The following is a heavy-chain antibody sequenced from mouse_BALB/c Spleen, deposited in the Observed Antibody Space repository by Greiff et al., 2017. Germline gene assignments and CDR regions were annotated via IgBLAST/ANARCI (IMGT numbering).Heavy chain of an antibody. CDR2: ISDGGSYT. D-gene: IGHD4-1*01. V-gene: IGHV5-4*02. Sequence: EVKLMESGGGLVKPGGSLKLSCAASGFTFSDYYMYWVRQTPEKRLEWVATISDGGSYTYYPDSVKGRFTISRDNAKNNLYLQMSSLKSEDTAMYYCASLSGTGYFDYWGQGTTLTVSS. CDR1: GFTFSDYY. J-gene: IGHJ2*01. CDR3: ASLSGTGYFDY.